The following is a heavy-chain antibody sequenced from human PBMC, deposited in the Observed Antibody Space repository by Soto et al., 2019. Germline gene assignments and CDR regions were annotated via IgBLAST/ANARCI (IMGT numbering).Heavy chain of an antibody. CDR3: ARGSGPNDAFDI. Sequence: QVQLQESGPGLVKPSETLSLTCTVSGGSVSSGSYYWSWIRQPPGKGLEWIGYIYYSGSTNYNPSLKSRVTISVDTSKNQFSLKLSSVTAADTAVYYCARGSGPNDAFDIWGQGQWSPSLQ. J-gene: IGHJ3*02. CDR2: IYYSGST. D-gene: IGHD2-15*01. V-gene: IGHV4-61*01. CDR1: GGSVSSGSYY.